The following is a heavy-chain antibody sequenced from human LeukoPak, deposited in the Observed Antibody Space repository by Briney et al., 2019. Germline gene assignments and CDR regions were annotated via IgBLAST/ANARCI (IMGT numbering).Heavy chain of an antibody. V-gene: IGHV3-23*01. J-gene: IGHJ4*02. Sequence: GGSLRLSCAASGFTFSNYAMSWVRQAPGKGLEWVSAISGSGGITYYADSVKGRFTISRDNSKNTQMNSLRAEDTAVYYCAKNYYDILTGYDYWGQGTLVTVSS. CDR3: AKNYYDILTGYDY. CDR1: GFTFSNYA. D-gene: IGHD3-9*01. CDR2: ISGSGGIT.